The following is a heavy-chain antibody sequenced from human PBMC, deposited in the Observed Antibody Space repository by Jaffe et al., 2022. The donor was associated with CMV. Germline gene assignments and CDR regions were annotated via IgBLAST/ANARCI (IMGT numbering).Heavy chain of an antibody. J-gene: IGHJ4*02. CDR1: GFTFDDYA. Sequence: EVQLVESGGGLVQPGRSLRLSCAASGFTFDDYAMHWVRQAPGKGLEWVSGISWNSGSIGYADSVKGRFTISRDNAKNSLYLQMNSLRAEDTALYYCAKDIRGGEYSYGHIDYWGQGTLVTVSS. V-gene: IGHV3-9*01. D-gene: IGHD5-18*01. CDR3: AKDIRGGEYSYGHIDY. CDR2: ISWNSGSI.